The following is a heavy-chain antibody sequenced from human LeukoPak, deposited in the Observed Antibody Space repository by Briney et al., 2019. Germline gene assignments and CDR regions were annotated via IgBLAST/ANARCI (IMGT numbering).Heavy chain of an antibody. Sequence: SETLSLTCTVSGYSISSGYYWGWIRQPPEKGLEWIGSIYYTGGTFYSPSLKSRVTISVDTSKNQFSLKLSSVTAADTAVYYCARDSPRTRMVRGVISNWFAPWGQGTRVTVSS. CDR3: ARDSPRTRMVRGVISNWFAP. D-gene: IGHD3-10*01. J-gene: IGHJ5*02. CDR2: IYYTGGT. V-gene: IGHV4-38-2*02. CDR1: GYSISSGYY.